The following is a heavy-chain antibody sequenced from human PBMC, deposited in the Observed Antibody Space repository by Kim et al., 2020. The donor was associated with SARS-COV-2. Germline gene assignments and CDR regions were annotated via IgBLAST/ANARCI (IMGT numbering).Heavy chain of an antibody. CDR3: ARVAGVPYYYGMDV. CDR2: ISAYNGNT. V-gene: IGHV1-18*01. Sequence: ASVKVSCKASGYTFTSYGISWVRQAPGQGLEWMGWISAYNGNTNYAQKLQGRVTMTTDTSTSTAYMELRSLRSDDTAVYYCARVAGVPYYYGMDVWGQGTTVTVSS. J-gene: IGHJ6*02. D-gene: IGHD3-10*01. CDR1: GYTFTSYG.